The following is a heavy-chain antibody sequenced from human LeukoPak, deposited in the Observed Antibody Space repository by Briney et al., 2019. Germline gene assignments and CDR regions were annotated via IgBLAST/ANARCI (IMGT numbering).Heavy chain of an antibody. CDR2: IYHSGST. D-gene: IGHD3-10*01. CDR3: ARETYYYGSGSPRHLDY. CDR1: GGSISSSNW. Sequence: PSGTLSLTCAVSGGSISSSNWWSWVRQPPGKGLEWIGEIYHSGSTNYNPSLKSRVTISVDKSKNQSSLKLSSVTAADTAVYYCARETYYYGSGSPRHLDYWGQGTLVTVSS. J-gene: IGHJ4*02. V-gene: IGHV4-4*02.